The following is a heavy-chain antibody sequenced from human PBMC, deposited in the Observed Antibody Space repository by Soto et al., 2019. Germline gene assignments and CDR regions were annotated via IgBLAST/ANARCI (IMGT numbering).Heavy chain of an antibody. CDR2: IIPIFGTA. Sequence: QVQLVQSGAEVKKPGSSVKVSCKASGGTFSSYAISWVRQAPGQGLEWMGGIIPIFGTANYAQKFQGRVTITADESTRTAYMEMRRLISEDTAVYYCASAPGIAVAPAQDYWGQGTLVTVSS. D-gene: IGHD6-19*01. CDR3: ASAPGIAVAPAQDY. CDR1: GGTFSSYA. J-gene: IGHJ4*02. V-gene: IGHV1-69*12.